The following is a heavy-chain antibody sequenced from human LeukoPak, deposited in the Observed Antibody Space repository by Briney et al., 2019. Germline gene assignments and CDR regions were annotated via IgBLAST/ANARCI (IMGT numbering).Heavy chain of an antibody. CDR3: ARDQGGFYSSSSPDY. CDR2: ISSSGNTI. D-gene: IGHD6-6*01. Sequence: GGSLRLSCAVSGFTFSSHSMNWVRQAPGKGLEWVSYISSSGNTIYYADSVKGRCTISRDNAQNSVYLQMNGLRADDTAVYYCARDQGGFYSSSSPDYWGQGTLVTVSS. V-gene: IGHV3-48*04. J-gene: IGHJ4*02. CDR1: GFTFSSHS.